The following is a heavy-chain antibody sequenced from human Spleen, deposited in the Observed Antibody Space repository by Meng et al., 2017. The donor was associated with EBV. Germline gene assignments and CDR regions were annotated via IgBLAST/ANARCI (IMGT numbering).Heavy chain of an antibody. D-gene: IGHD3-10*01. J-gene: IGHJ4*02. CDR2: INHSGST. V-gene: IGHV4-34*01. CDR3: AKGSGSYMYYFDY. CDR1: GGAFSGYY. Sequence: HVQLTQWGEGMLKPSEALSLTCAVYGGAFSGYYWSWIRQSPGKGLEWIGEINHSGSTNYNPSLKSRVTISVDTSKNQFSLKLSSVTAADTAVYYCAKGSGSYMYYFDYWGQGTLVTVSS.